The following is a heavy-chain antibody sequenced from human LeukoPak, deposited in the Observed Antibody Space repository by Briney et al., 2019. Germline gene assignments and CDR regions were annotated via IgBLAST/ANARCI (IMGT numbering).Heavy chain of an antibody. CDR1: GGSISSYY. Sequence: SETLSLTCTVSGGSISSYYWSWIRQPPGKALEWIGYIYSSGSTNYNPSLKSRVTISVDTSKNQFSLKLSSVTAADTAVYYCARARGAAAATGWFDPWGQGTLVTVSS. CDR3: ARARGAAAATGWFDP. J-gene: IGHJ5*02. CDR2: IYSSGST. D-gene: IGHD6-13*01. V-gene: IGHV4-59*01.